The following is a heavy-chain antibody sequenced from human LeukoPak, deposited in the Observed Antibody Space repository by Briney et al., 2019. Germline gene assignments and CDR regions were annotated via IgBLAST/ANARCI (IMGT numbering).Heavy chain of an antibody. D-gene: IGHD3-3*01. V-gene: IGHV4-59*12. J-gene: IGHJ2*01. CDR3: AKVNYDFWADWYFDL. CDR1: GGSISSDY. CDR2: IYYSGST. Sequence: SETLSLTCTVSGGSISSDYWSWVRHPPGKGLEWSGYIYYSGSTNYNPSLKSRVTISVDTSKNQFSLKLSSVTAADTAVYYCAKVNYDFWADWYFDLWGRGTLVTVSS.